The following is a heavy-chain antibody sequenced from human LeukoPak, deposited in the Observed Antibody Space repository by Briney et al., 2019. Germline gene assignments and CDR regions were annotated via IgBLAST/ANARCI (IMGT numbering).Heavy chain of an antibody. CDR1: GYNFTSNW. Sequence: GESLKISCKGSGYNFTSNWIAWVRQMPGKGLEWMGIIYPGDSDTKYSPSFQGQVTISADKSISIAYLQWSSLKASDTAIYYCVRSAYQDPDYWGQGTSVTVSS. D-gene: IGHD3-3*01. CDR2: IYPGDSDT. CDR3: VRSAYQDPDY. J-gene: IGHJ4*02. V-gene: IGHV5-51*01.